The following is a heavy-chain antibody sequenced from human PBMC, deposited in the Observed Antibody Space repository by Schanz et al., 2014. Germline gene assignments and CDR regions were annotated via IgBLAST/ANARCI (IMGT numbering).Heavy chain of an antibody. CDR1: GFTFSDSW. V-gene: IGHV3-30*02. CDR2: IRFDGSDK. J-gene: IGHJ5*02. Sequence: VQLVESGGGLVQPGRSLRLSCAASGFTFSDSWMHWVRQAPGKGLEWVTFIRFDGSDKYYADSVKGRFSVSRDNSKNTLYLQMNSLRADDTAVYYCAKDQLANYRGSGYNWFDPWGQGTLVTVSS. D-gene: IGHD3-10*01. CDR3: AKDQLANYRGSGYNWFDP.